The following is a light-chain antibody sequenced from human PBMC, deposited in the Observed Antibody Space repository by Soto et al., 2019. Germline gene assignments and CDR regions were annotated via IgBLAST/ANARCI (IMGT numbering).Light chain of an antibody. CDR3: QQSYSLPLT. V-gene: IGKV1-39*01. J-gene: IGKJ4*01. Sequence: DLQMTQSPSSLSASVGERVTITCRASQTISNYLNWYRQKPGKAPELLIYASSTLQSGVPSRFSGSRSGTDFTLTISSLQSEDFATYFCQQSYSLPLTFGGGTTVEVK. CDR2: ASS. CDR1: QTISNY.